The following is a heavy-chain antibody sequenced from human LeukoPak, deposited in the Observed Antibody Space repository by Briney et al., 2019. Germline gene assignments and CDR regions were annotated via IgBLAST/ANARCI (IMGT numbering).Heavy chain of an antibody. CDR2: MSSSSSYI. J-gene: IGHJ3*02. V-gene: IGHV3-21*01. CDR3: ARMRATKAFDI. Sequence: GGSLRLSCAASGFTFSSYSMNWVRHPQGKGLEWVSSMSSSSSYIYYADSVTGRHAISRDDAKHSLYLQMNSLIAEDTAVYYCARMRATKAFDIWGEGTMVTVSS. CDR1: GFTFSSYS. D-gene: IGHD1-26*01.